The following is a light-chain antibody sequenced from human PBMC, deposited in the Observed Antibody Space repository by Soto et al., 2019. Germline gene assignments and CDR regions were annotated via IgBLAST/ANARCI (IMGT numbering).Light chain of an antibody. J-gene: IGLJ1*01. V-gene: IGLV7-46*01. CDR2: DTD. Sequence: QAVVTQEPSLTVSPGGTVTLTCGSSTGPVTNGHFPYWFQQKPGQAPRPLIYDTDNKHSWTPARFSASLLGDKAALTLSGALPEDEADYDCLLSYTGRLYVFGPGTKLTVL. CDR1: TGPVTNGHF. CDR3: LLSYTGRLYV.